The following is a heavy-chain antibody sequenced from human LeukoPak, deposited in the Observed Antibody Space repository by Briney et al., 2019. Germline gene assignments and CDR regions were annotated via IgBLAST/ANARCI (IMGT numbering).Heavy chain of an antibody. CDR2: IYYSGST. D-gene: IGHD6-13*01. CDR3: ARTYSSSWSNFDY. V-gene: IGHV4-39*01. J-gene: IGHJ4*02. CDR1: RGSISSSSYY. Sequence: SETLSLTCTVSRGSISSSSYYWGWIRQPPGKGLEWIGSIYYSGSTYYNPSLKSRVTISVDTSKNQFSLKLSSVTAADTAVYYCARTYSSSWSNFDYWGQGTLVTVSS.